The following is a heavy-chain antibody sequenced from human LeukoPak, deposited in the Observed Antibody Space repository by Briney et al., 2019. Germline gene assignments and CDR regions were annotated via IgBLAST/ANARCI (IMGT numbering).Heavy chain of an antibody. CDR2: IYHSGST. V-gene: IGHV4-30-2*01. CDR1: GGSISSGGYS. Sequence: SQTLSLTCAVSGGSISSGGYSWSWIRQPPGKGLEWIGYIYHSGSTYYNPSLKSRVTISVDRSKNQFSLKLSSVTAADTAVYYCANGVVVAASYYFDYWGQGTLVTVSS. J-gene: IGHJ4*02. D-gene: IGHD2-15*01. CDR3: ANGVVVAASYYFDY.